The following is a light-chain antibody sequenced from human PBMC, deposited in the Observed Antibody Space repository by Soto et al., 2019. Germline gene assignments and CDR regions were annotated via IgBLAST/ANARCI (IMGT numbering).Light chain of an antibody. Sequence: EIVLTQSQATLSLSPGERATLSCRTSQSVSSYLAWYQQKPGQAPMLLIYDASNRATGIPARFSGSGSGTDFTLTSSRLEPEDLAVYYCQQRRNWPPLTFGGGTKVEIK. CDR2: DAS. V-gene: IGKV3-11*01. CDR3: QQRRNWPPLT. CDR1: QSVSSY. J-gene: IGKJ4*01.